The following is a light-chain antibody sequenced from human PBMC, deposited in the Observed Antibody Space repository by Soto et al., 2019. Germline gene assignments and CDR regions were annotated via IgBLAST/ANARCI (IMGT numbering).Light chain of an antibody. V-gene: IGKV1-5*03. CDR1: QSISSW. Sequence: DIQMTQSPSTLSASVGDRVTITCRASQSISSWLAWYQQKPGKAPKLLIYKASTLESGVPSRFSGSGSGTEFTLTISILQPDDFAIYYCQQYNSDSQTFGQGTKVEIK. CDR3: QQYNSDSQT. J-gene: IGKJ1*01. CDR2: KAS.